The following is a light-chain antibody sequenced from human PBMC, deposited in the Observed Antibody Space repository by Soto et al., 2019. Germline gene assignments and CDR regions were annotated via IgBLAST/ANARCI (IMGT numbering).Light chain of an antibody. Sequence: QSALTQPXSASXSPGXSXXISXXGTSXDVGGYNYVSWYQQHPGKAPKLMIYEVSKRPSGVPDRFSGSKSGNTASLTVSGLQAEDEADYYCSSYAGSNNYVVFGGGTKLTVL. CDR1: SXDVGGYNY. CDR2: EVS. V-gene: IGLV2-8*01. CDR3: SSYAGSNNYVV. J-gene: IGLJ2*01.